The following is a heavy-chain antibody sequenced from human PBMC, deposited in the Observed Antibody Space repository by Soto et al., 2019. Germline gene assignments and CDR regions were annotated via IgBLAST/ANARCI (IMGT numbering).Heavy chain of an antibody. CDR3: ARRGQEGPGLAH. CDR1: GFTFSSYW. CDR2: INSDGSST. V-gene: IGHV3-74*01. J-gene: IGHJ5*02. Sequence: EVQLVESGGNLIQPGGSLRLSCAASGFTFSSYWMHWVRQAPGKGLVWVSRINSDGSSTSYVDSVQGGFTISRDNAKNPLYLQMNSLSVEDTTVYYCARRGQEGPGLAHWGQGTLVTVSS.